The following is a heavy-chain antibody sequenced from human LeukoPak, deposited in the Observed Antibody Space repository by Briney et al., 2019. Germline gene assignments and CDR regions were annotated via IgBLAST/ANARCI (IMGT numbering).Heavy chain of an antibody. D-gene: IGHD1-26*01. CDR2: IKSKTDGGTT. Sequence: PGGSLRLSCAASGFTFSNAWMSWVRQAPGKGLEWVGRIKSKTDGGTTDYAAPVKGRFTISRDDSKNTLYLQMNSLKTEDTAVYYCAKRGAEVGTTVAPGDYWGQGTLLTVSS. CDR1: GFTFSNAW. V-gene: IGHV3-15*01. J-gene: IGHJ4*02. CDR3: AKRGAEVGTTVAPGDY.